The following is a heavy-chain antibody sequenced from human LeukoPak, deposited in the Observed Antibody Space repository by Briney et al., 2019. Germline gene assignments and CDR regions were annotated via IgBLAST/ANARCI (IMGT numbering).Heavy chain of an antibody. CDR2: IAYDGSNK. Sequence: HPGRSLRLSCAASGLTFSSYGMHWVRQAPGKGLEWVAVIAYDGSNKNYADSVKGRFTISRDNSKNTLYLQMNSLRAEDTAVYYCAKDRYSGTYLQTGPCAHWGQGTLVTVSS. CDR3: AKDRYSGTYLQTGPCAH. D-gene: IGHD1-26*01. CDR1: GLTFSSYG. J-gene: IGHJ4*02. V-gene: IGHV3-30*18.